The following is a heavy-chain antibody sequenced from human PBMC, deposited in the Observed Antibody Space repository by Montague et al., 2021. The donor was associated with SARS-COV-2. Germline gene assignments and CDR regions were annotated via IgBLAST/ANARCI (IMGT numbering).Heavy chain of an antibody. J-gene: IGHJ6*02. Sequence: SETLSLTCTVSGDSINTYYWNWIRQPPAKGLLWLGSIFYTGSTNYNPSLIKRLIISLVTSTNQFFLQVTSVTAADTAAYFCARQAAGSYFYYGVDVWGQGTTVAVSS. CDR3: ARQAAGSYFYYGVDV. V-gene: IGHV4-59*12. D-gene: IGHD6-25*01. CDR1: GDSINTYY. CDR2: IFYTGST.